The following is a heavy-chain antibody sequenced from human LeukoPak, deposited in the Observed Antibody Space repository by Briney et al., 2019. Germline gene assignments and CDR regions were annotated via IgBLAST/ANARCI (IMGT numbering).Heavy chain of an antibody. J-gene: IGHJ4*02. CDR1: GASISRYY. V-gene: IGHV4-59*01. CDR2: ISYSGST. CDR3: ARLRLFPDYFDY. D-gene: IGHD3-22*01. Sequence: SETLSLTCTVYGASISRYYWSWIRQPPGKGLEWIGSISYSGSTNYNPSLKSRVTISVVTSKNQFSLKLSSVTAADTAVYYCARLRLFPDYFDYWGQGTLVTVSS.